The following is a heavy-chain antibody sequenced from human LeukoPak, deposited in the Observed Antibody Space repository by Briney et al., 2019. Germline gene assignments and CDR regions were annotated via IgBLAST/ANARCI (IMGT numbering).Heavy chain of an antibody. CDR3: AKDNYYDSSGYNDY. D-gene: IGHD3-22*01. V-gene: IGHV3-9*01. J-gene: IGHJ4*02. CDR2: ISWNSGSI. Sequence: GGSLRLSCAASGFTFDDYAMHWVRQAPGEGVEWVSGISWNSGSIGYADSVKGRVTISRDNAKNSLYLQMNSLRAEDTALYYCAKDNYYDSSGYNDYWGQGTLVTVSS. CDR1: GFTFDDYA.